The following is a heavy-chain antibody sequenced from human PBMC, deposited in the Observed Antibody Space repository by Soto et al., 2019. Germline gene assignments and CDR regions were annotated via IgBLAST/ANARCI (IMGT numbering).Heavy chain of an antibody. CDR2: IYYSGST. CDR3: XXXXXXXXXXY. J-gene: IGHJ4*02. Sequence: QVQLQESGPGLVKPSQTLSLTCTVSGGSISSGGYYWSWIRQHPGKGLEWIGYIYYSGSTYYNPXXXXXXXXXXXXXXXXXXXXXXXXXXXXXXXXXXXXXXXXXXXXYWGQGTLVTVSS. CDR1: GGSISSGGYY. V-gene: IGHV4-31*01.